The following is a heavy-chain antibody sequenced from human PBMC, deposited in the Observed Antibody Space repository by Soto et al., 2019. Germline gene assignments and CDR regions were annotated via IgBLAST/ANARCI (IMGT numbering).Heavy chain of an antibody. CDR2: INAGNGNT. D-gene: IGHD6-13*01. Sequence: ASVKVSCKASGYTFTSYAMHWVRQAPGQRLEWMGWINAGNGNTKYSQKFQGRVTITRDTSASTAYMELSSLRSEDTAVYYCARSDIAAAGWPIAYWGQGTLVTVSS. CDR3: ARSDIAAAGWPIAY. V-gene: IGHV1-3*01. J-gene: IGHJ4*02. CDR1: GYTFTSYA.